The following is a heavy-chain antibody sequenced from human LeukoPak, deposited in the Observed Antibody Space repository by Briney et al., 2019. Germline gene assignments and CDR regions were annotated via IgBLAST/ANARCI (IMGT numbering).Heavy chain of an antibody. J-gene: IGHJ4*02. D-gene: IGHD1-26*01. Sequence: SETLSLTCAVYGGSFSGYYWSWIRQPPGKGLEWIGEINHSGSTNYNPSLKSRVTISVDTSKNQFSLKLSSVTAADTAVYYCARVRGSYWAANFDYWGQGTPVTVSS. CDR3: ARVRGSYWAANFDY. CDR1: GGSFSGYY. V-gene: IGHV4-34*01. CDR2: INHSGST.